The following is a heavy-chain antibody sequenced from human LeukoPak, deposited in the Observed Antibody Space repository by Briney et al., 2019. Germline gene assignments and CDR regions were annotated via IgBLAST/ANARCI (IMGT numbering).Heavy chain of an antibody. CDR1: GYTFTGYY. CDR3: ARVGGSYYPWEDYYYGMDV. Sequence: ASVKVSCKASGYTFTGYYMHWVRQAPGQGLEWMGWINPNSGGTNYAQKLQGRVTMTTDTSTSTAYMELRSLRSDDTAVYYCARVGGSYYPWEDYYYGMDVWGQGTTVTVSS. V-gene: IGHV1-2*02. J-gene: IGHJ6*02. D-gene: IGHD1-26*01. CDR2: INPNSGGT.